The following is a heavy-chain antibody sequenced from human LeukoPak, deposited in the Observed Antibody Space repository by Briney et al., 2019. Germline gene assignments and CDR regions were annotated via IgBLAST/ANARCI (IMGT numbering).Heavy chain of an antibody. D-gene: IGHD3-16*02. CDR3: ARQGSSDYDYVWGSYRPRPLGPVLN. Sequence: GASLKISCKGSGYSFTSYWIGWVRQMPGKGLEWMGIIYPGDSDTRYSPSFQGQVTISADKSISTAYLQWSSLKASDTAMYYCARQGSSDYDYVWGSYRPRPLGPVLNWGQGTLVTVSS. CDR2: IYPGDSDT. J-gene: IGHJ4*02. V-gene: IGHV5-51*01. CDR1: GYSFTSYW.